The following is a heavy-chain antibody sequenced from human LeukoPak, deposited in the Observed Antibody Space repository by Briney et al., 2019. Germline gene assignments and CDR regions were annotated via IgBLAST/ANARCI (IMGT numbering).Heavy chain of an antibody. J-gene: IGHJ6*02. CDR1: GFTFSSYG. CDR3: AKAGGYCSSTSCYTYYYGMDV. CDR2: ISYDGSNK. V-gene: IGHV3-30*18. Sequence: PGGSLRLSCAASGFTFSSYGMHWVRQAPGKGLEWVAVISYDGSNKYYADSVKGRFTISRDNSKNTLYLQMNSLRAEDTAVYYCAKAGGYCSSTSCYTYYYGMDVWGQGTTATVSS. D-gene: IGHD2-2*02.